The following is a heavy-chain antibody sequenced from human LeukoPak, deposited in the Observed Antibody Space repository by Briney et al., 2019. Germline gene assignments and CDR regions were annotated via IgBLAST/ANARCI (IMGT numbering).Heavy chain of an antibody. V-gene: IGHV4-4*02. J-gene: IGHJ4*02. CDR1: GDSISTNHW. CDR2: VYHSGST. D-gene: IGHD5-24*01. Sequence: SETLSLTCAVSGDSISTNHWWSWVRQPPGKGLEWIGEVYHSGSTNYNPSLKSRVTISVDKSKKLFSLKLTSVTAADTAMYYCASARWDSWGQGTLVTVSS. CDR3: ASARWDS.